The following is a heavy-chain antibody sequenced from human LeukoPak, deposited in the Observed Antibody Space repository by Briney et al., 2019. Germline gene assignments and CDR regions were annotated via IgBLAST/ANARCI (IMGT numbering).Heavy chain of an antibody. CDR3: ARESSGWYSR. CDR1: GYTFTGYY. J-gene: IGHJ4*02. D-gene: IGHD6-19*01. CDR2: INPNSGGT. V-gene: IGHV1-2*06. Sequence: GASVKVSCKASGYTFTGYYMHWVRQAPGQGLEWRGRINPNSGGTNYAQKFQGRVTMTRDTSISTAYMELSRLRSDDTAVYYCARESSGWYSRWGQGSLVTVSS.